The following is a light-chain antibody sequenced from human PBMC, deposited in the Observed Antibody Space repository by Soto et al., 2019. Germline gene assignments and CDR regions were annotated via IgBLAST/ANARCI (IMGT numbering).Light chain of an antibody. J-gene: IGKJ3*01. Sequence: DMQMTQSPSSLSASVGDRVTITCRTSQSISTYLNWYQQKPGKAPKLLIYDASSLQSGVPSRFSGSGSGTDFTLTINGLQREDFATYFCQESFSAPFTFGPGTKVDI. V-gene: IGKV1-39*01. CDR1: QSISTY. CDR2: DAS. CDR3: QESFSAPFT.